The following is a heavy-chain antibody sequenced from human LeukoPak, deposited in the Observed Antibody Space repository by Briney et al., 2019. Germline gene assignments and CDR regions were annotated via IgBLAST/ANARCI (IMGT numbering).Heavy chain of an antibody. Sequence: GGSLRLSCAASGFTFSSYAMHWVRQAPGKGLEWVAVISYDGSNKYYADSVKGRFTISRDNSKNTLYLQMNSLRAEDTAVYYCAKVPWWSSHQMDYYYYGMDVWGQGTTVTVSS. CDR3: AKVPWWSSHQMDYYYYGMDV. J-gene: IGHJ6*02. V-gene: IGHV3-30-3*01. D-gene: IGHD2-15*01. CDR2: ISYDGSNK. CDR1: GFTFSSYA.